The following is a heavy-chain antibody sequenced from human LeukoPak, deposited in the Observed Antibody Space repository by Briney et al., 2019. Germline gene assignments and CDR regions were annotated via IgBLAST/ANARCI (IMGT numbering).Heavy chain of an antibody. V-gene: IGHV3-48*02. J-gene: IGHJ4*02. CDR1: GFTFDGYG. CDR3: ARYDSNGYYGL. CDR2: INSGGSTI. Sequence: GGSLRISYAASGFTFDGYGMNWVRQAPGKGLEWISYINSGGSTIYYADSVKGRFTISRDNAKNALYLQMNSLRDEDTALYYCARYDSNGYYGLWGQGTLVTVSS. D-gene: IGHD3-22*01.